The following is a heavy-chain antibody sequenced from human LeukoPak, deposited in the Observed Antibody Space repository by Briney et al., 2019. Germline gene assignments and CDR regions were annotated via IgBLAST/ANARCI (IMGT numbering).Heavy chain of an antibody. V-gene: IGHV3-7*01. D-gene: IGHD3-10*02. CDR1: GFTFSSYW. CDR3: AELGITMIGGV. CDR2: IKEDGSEK. J-gene: IGHJ6*04. Sequence: HPGGSLRLSCAASGFTFSSYWMSWVRQAPGKGLEWVANIKEDGSEKYYVDSVKGRFTISRANAKNSLYLQMNSLRAEDTAVYYCAELGITMIGGVWGKGTTVTISS.